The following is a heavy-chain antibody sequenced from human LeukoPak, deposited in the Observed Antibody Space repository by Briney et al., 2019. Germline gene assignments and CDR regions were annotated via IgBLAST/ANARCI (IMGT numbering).Heavy chain of an antibody. Sequence: ASVKVSCKASGYTFTSYYMHWVRQAPGQGLEWMGIINPSGGSTSYAQKFQGRVTMTRDTSISTAYMELSRLRSDDTAVYYCARKTHREWLYAFDIWGQGTMVTVSS. CDR2: INPSGGST. J-gene: IGHJ3*02. CDR1: GYTFTSYY. D-gene: IGHD3-3*01. CDR3: ARKTHREWLYAFDI. V-gene: IGHV1-46*01.